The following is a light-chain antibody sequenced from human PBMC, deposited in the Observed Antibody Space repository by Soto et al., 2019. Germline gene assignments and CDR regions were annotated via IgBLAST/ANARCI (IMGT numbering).Light chain of an antibody. CDR2: AAA. CDR3: LQDHNYPLT. V-gene: IGKV1-6*02. J-gene: IGKJ4*01. Sequence: ALPMAQSPSSLSASVGDRVTITCRASQGIGNDVGWFQQKPGKAPKLLIYAAATLQSGVPSRFSGSRSGTDFTLTISSLQPEDFATYYCLQDHNYPLTFGGGTKVEIK. CDR1: QGIGND.